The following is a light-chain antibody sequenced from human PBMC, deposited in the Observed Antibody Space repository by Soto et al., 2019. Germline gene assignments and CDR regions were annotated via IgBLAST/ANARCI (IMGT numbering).Light chain of an antibody. V-gene: IGKV1-33*01. CDR2: EAS. Sequence: DIQMTQSPSSLSASVGDRVSITCQASQDITNYLNWYQHKPGKAPKLLIYEASNLETGVPSRFSGSGSGTDFTFTITSLQPEDIASYYCQQDDSVPPSFGQGTKLEIK. CDR3: QQDDSVPPS. J-gene: IGKJ2*01. CDR1: QDITNY.